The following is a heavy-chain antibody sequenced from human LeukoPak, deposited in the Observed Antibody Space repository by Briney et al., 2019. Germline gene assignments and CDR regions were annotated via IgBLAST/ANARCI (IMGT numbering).Heavy chain of an antibody. CDR3: ARDPGLVGVLVAATFLWDY. CDR2: INLNSGDT. CDR1: GYTFTSYD. V-gene: IGHV1-2*02. Sequence: RASVKVSCKASGYTFTSYDINWVRQATGQGLEWMGWINLNSGDTNYAQKFEGRVTMTRDTSVSTAYMELRGLTSDDTAVYYCARDPGLVGVLVAATFLWDYWGQGTLVTVSS. D-gene: IGHD2-15*01. J-gene: IGHJ4*02.